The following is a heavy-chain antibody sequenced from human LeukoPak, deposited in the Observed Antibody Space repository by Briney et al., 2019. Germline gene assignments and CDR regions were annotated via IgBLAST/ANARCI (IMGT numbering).Heavy chain of an antibody. Sequence: SETLSLTCTVSGGSISSSSYYWGWIRQPPGKGLEWIGSIYYSGSTYYNPSLKSRVTISVDTSKNQFSLKLSSVTAADTAVYYCARRTAPAAAGLIDYWGQGTLVTVSS. D-gene: IGHD6-13*01. CDR2: IYYSGST. J-gene: IGHJ4*02. CDR3: ARRTAPAAAGLIDY. CDR1: GGSISSSSYY. V-gene: IGHV4-39*01.